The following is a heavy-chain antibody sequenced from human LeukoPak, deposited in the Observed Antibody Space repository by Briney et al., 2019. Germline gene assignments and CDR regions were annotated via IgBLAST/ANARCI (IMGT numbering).Heavy chain of an antibody. J-gene: IGHJ4*02. D-gene: IGHD2-2*02. V-gene: IGHV4-59*01. Sequence: SETLSLTCTVSGGSISSYYWSWIRRPPGKGLEWIGYIYYSGSTNYNPSLKSRVTISVDTSKNQFSLKLSSVTAADTAVYYCARSRYQLLYVFDYWGQGTLVTVSS. CDR3: ARSRYQLLYVFDY. CDR2: IYYSGST. CDR1: GGSISSYY.